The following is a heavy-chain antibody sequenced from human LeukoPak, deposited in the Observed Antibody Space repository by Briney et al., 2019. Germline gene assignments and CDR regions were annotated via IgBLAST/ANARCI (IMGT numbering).Heavy chain of an antibody. CDR2: IYYSGST. CDR3: ARVEEGYGAGRRENYYYYYMDV. CDR1: GGSISSYY. D-gene: IGHD3-10*01. V-gene: IGHV4-59*01. J-gene: IGHJ6*03. Sequence: PSETLSLTCTVSGGSISSYYWSWIRQPPGKGLEWIGCIYYSGSTNYNPSFKSRVTISEDTSKNQFSLKLSSVTAADTAVYYCARVEEGYGAGRRENYYYYYMDVWGKGTTVTISS.